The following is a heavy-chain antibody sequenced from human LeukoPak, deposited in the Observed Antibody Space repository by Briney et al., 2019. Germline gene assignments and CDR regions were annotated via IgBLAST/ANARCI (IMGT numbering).Heavy chain of an antibody. D-gene: IGHD3-16*01. J-gene: IGHJ6*03. CDR1: GGSISSYY. CDR3: ARGRQGATFYYYYYMDV. CDR2: IYTSGST. V-gene: IGHV4-4*07. Sequence: SETLSLTCTVSGGSISSYYWSWIRQPAGKGLEWIGRIYTSGSTNYNPSLKSRVTMSVDTSKNQFSLKLSSVTAADTAVYYCARGRQGATFYYYYYMDVWGKGTTVTISS.